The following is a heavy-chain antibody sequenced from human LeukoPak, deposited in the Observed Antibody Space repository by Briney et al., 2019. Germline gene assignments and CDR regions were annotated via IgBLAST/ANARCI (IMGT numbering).Heavy chain of an antibody. CDR1: GFTFTPYS. Sequence: GGSLRLSCVASGFTFTPYSMNWVRQAPGKGLEWISYISTTTNTIYYADSVKGRFTISRDNAKNSLYLQLNSLRAEDTAVYYCARGFQGYFDYWGQGTLVTVSS. CDR2: ISTTTNTI. V-gene: IGHV3-48*01. J-gene: IGHJ4*02. CDR3: ARGFQGYFDY.